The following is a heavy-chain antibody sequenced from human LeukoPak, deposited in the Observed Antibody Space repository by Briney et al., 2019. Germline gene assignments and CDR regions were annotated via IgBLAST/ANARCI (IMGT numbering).Heavy chain of an antibody. D-gene: IGHD2-15*01. CDR2: IYYSGST. CDR3: AKDRPTWPIDY. CDR1: GGSISSSSYY. V-gene: IGHV4-39*01. Sequence: SETLSLTCTVSGGSISSSSYYWGWIRQPPGKGLEWIGSIYYSGSTYYNPSLKSRVTIPVDTSKNQFSLKLSSVTAADTAVYYCAKDRPTWPIDYWGQGTLVTVSS. J-gene: IGHJ4*02.